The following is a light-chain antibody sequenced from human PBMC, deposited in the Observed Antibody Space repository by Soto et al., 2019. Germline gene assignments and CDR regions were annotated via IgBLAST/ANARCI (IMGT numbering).Light chain of an antibody. J-gene: IGLJ1*01. CDR3: SSYTTSSTLLYV. Sequence: QSVLTQPASVSGFPGQSITISCTGTSSDVGGYNSVSWYQQHPGKAPKLMIYEVSNRPSGVSNRFSGSKSGNTASLTISGLQAEDEADYYCSSYTTSSTLLYVFGTGTKLT. CDR2: EVS. CDR1: SSDVGGYNS. V-gene: IGLV2-14*01.